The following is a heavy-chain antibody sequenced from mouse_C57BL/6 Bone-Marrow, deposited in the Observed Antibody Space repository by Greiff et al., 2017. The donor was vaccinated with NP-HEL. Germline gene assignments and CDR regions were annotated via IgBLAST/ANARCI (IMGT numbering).Heavy chain of an antibody. V-gene: IGHV5-16*01. CDR1: GFTFSDYY. CDR3: ARVGTGPYYFDY. CDR2: INYDGSST. Sequence: EVNVVESEGGLVQPGSSMKLSCTASGFTFSDYYMAWVRQVPEKGLEWVANINYDGSSTYYLDSLKSRFIISRDNAKNILYLQMSSLKSEDTATYYCARVGTGPYYFDYWGQGTTLTVSS. J-gene: IGHJ2*01. D-gene: IGHD2-14*01.